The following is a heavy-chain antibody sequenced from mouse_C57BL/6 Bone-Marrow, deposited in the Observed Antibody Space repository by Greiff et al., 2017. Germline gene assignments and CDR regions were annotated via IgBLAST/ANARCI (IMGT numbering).Heavy chain of an antibody. D-gene: IGHD2-10*02. CDR1: GYTFTSSW. Sequence: VQLQQPGAELVRPGSSVKLSCKASGYTFTSSWMHWVKQRPIQGLEWIGNIDPSDSETHYNQKFKDKATLTVDKSSSTAYMQLSSLTSEDSAVYYCARGEYGTTDWYFDVWGTGTTVTVSS. CDR3: ARGEYGTTDWYFDV. CDR2: IDPSDSET. J-gene: IGHJ1*03. V-gene: IGHV1-52*01.